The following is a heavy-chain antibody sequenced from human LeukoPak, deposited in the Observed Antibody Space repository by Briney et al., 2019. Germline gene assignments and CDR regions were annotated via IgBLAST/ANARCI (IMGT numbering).Heavy chain of an antibody. J-gene: IGHJ5*02. CDR1: GYTFTSYD. Sequence: ASVKVSCKATGYTFTSYDINGVRQATGQGLEWMGWMNPNSGNTGYAQKFQGRVTMTRNSSISTAYMEMSSLRSEDTAVYYCARVVDLSFDPWGQGTLVTVSS. V-gene: IGHV1-8*01. D-gene: IGHD2/OR15-2a*01. CDR2: MNPNSGNT. CDR3: ARVVDLSFDP.